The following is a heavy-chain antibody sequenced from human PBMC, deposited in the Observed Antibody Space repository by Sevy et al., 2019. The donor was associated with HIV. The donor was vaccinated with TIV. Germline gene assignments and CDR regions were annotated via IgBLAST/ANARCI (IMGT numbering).Heavy chain of an antibody. CDR2: IYYSGST. J-gene: IGHJ5*02. CDR1: GGSISSYY. D-gene: IGHD2-2*01. Sequence: SETLSLTCTVSGGSISSYYWSGIRQPPWKGLEWIGYIYYSGSTNYNPSLKSRVTISVDTSKNQFSLKLSSVTAADTAVYYCAREVCSSTSCYGGEYNWFDPWGQGTLVTVSS. CDR3: AREVCSSTSCYGGEYNWFDP. V-gene: IGHV4-59*01.